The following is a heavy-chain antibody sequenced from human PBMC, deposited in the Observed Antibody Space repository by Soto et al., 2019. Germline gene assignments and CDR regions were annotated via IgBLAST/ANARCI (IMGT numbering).Heavy chain of an antibody. CDR3: ARDRRDGYTPSFDD. V-gene: IGHV1-46*01. D-gene: IGHD5-12*01. CDR2: INPSGGST. J-gene: IGHJ4*02. Sequence: QVQLVQSGAEVKKPGASVKVSCKASGYTFTSYYMHWVRQAPGQGLEWMGIINPSGGSTSYAQKCQGRATXXRXTXXSTVYMELSSLRSEDTAVYYCARDRRDGYTPSFDDWGQGTLVTVSS. CDR1: GYTFTSYY.